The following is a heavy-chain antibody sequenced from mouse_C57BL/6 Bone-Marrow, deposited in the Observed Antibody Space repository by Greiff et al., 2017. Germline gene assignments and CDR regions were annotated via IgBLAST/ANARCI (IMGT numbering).Heavy chain of an antibody. CDR3: EREGHYYGSVDY. CDR1: GFTFSDYY. V-gene: IGHV5-16*01. Sequence: EVQLVESEGGLVQPGSSMKLSCIASGFTFSDYYMAWVRQVPEKGLEWVANINYDGSSTYYLDSLKCRFIISRDNAKNILYLQMSSLKSEDTATYYCEREGHYYGSVDYWGQGTTLTVSS. CDR2: INYDGSST. J-gene: IGHJ2*01. D-gene: IGHD1-1*01.